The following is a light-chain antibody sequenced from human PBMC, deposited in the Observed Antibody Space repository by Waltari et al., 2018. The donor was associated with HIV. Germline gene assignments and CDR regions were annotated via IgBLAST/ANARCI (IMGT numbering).Light chain of an antibody. V-gene: IGKV3-11*01. CDR2: EAS. Sequence: DIVLTQSPATLSLSPGARATILCRASQTVRTCLAWYQQRPGQAPRLLLHEASNRATDIPARFSGSGSGTDFTLTISSLEPEDFAVYYCQQRSVWPPTCGPGTRVDIK. CDR3: QQRSVWPPT. J-gene: IGKJ3*01. CDR1: QTVRTC.